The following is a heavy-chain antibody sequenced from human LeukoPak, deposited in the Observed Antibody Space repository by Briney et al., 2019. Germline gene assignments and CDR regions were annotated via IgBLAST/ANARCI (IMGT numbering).Heavy chain of an antibody. CDR3: VRVSKDTFLPSFFDY. D-gene: IGHD3-3*02. CDR1: AFTVRDYY. J-gene: IGHJ4*02. CDR2: ISSRDSAV. V-gene: IGHV3-11*04. Sequence: GGSLRLSCAASAFTVRDYYFSWIRQAPGKGLEWISYISSRDSAVYYADSVRGRFTISRDNAQNSVYLQMNSLRAEDTAVYYCVRVSKDTFLPSFFDYWGKGILVTVSS.